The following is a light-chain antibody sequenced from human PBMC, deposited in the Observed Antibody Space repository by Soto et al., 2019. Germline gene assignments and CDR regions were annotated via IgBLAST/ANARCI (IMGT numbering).Light chain of an antibody. CDR1: QSVSSSS. J-gene: IGKJ1*01. CDR2: DAS. V-gene: IGKV3-20*01. CDR3: QQYGGSPRT. Sequence: EIVLTQSPGTLSLSPGERATLSCRASQSVSSSSLAWYQQKRGQAPRLLIHDASSRATGIPDRFSGSGSVTDFTLTISRLEPEDLAVYYCQQYGGSPRTFGQGTKVEVK.